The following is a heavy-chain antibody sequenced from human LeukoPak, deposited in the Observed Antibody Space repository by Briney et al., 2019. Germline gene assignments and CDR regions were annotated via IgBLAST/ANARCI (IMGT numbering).Heavy chain of an antibody. CDR1: RFTFSSRW. CDR2: INPDGSEK. D-gene: IGHD1-14*01. V-gene: IGHV3-7*01. Sequence: PGGSLRLSCEASRFTFSSRWMNWVRQAPGRGLEWVGNINPDGSEKYYVDSARGRFTISRDNTKNSTYLQMNSLRAEDTAVYFCLGAGDLGWGQGTLVTVSS. J-gene: IGHJ4*02. CDR3: LGAGDLG.